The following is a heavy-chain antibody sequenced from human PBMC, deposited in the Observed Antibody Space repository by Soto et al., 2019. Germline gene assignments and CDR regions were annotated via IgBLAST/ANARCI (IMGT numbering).Heavy chain of an antibody. Sequence: SETLSLTSTVSGDSIINAISYCGWICWSRGKGLESFGSIYYSGNTAYIPSLKSRVTIFSDTSMSRFFLKLGSVTAVITAVYYCARRLGPTRPTYWGQGTLVTVSS. J-gene: IGHJ4*02. CDR1: GDSIINAISY. CDR2: IYYSGNT. D-gene: IGHD1-26*01. CDR3: ARRLGPTRPTY. V-gene: IGHV4-39*02.